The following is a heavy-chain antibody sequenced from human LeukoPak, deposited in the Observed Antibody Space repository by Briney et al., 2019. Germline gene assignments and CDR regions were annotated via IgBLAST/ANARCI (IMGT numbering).Heavy chain of an antibody. CDR2: INPNSGGT. Sequence: ASVKVSCKASGYTFTGYYMHWVRQAPGQGLEWMGWINPNSGGTNYAQKFQGRVTMTRDTSIGTAYMELSRLRSDDTAVYYCARGTEDILTGLPTYWGQGTLVTVSS. J-gene: IGHJ4*02. CDR1: GYTFTGYY. V-gene: IGHV1-2*02. CDR3: ARGTEDILTGLPTY. D-gene: IGHD3-9*01.